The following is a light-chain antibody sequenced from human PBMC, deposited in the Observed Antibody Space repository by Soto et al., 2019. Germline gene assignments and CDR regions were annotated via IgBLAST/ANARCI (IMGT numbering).Light chain of an antibody. CDR2: GAS. CDR3: QQYGTSPRT. V-gene: IGKV3-15*01. Sequence: VISQSPSAVSVSPGERATLSCRASQSVSSNLAWYQQKPGQAPRLLIYGASTRATGIPARFSGRGSGTDFTLTISRLEPEDFAVYFCQQYGTSPRTFGQGTKVDIK. J-gene: IGKJ1*01. CDR1: QSVSSN.